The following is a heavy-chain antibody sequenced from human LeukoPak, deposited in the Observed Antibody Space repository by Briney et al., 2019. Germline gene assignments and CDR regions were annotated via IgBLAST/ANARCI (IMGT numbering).Heavy chain of an antibody. V-gene: IGHV4-59*01. CDR2: ISYSGST. CDR1: GGSISSYY. Sequence: SETLSLTCTVSGGSISSYYWSWIRQPPGKGLEWIGYISYSGSTNYNPSLKSRVTISVDTSKNQFSLKLTSVTAADTAVYYCARQDYSYYMDVWGKGITVTVSS. J-gene: IGHJ6*03. CDR3: ARQDYSYYMDV.